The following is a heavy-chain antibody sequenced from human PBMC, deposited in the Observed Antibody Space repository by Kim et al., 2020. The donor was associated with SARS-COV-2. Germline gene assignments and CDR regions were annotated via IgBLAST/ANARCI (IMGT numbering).Heavy chain of an antibody. D-gene: IGHD3-10*01. J-gene: IGHJ3*02. Sequence: FQGRVTITADKSTSTAYMELSSLRSEDTAVYYCARVGYYGSGSYVGAFDIWGQGTMVTVSS. CDR3: ARVGYYGSGSYVGAFDI. V-gene: IGHV1-69*04.